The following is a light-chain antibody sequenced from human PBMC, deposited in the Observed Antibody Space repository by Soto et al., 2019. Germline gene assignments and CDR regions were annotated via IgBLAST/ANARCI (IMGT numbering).Light chain of an antibody. CDR2: DVT. CDR3: SSSPTISHDV. J-gene: IGLJ1*01. Sequence: QSALTQPASVSGSPGQSITISCTGTSSDVGGYIYVSWYQQHPGKAPKLMIYDVTSRPSGVSYRFSGSKSGNTAPLTISGLQAEDEAHYSCSSSPTISHDVFGNGTKLTV. V-gene: IGLV2-14*01. CDR1: SSDVGGYIY.